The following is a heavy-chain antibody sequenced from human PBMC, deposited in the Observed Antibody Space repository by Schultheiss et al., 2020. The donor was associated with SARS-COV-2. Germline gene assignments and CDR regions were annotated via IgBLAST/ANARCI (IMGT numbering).Heavy chain of an antibody. V-gene: IGHV3-23*01. CDR1: GFTFSSYA. CDR2: ISGSGGST. Sequence: GGSLRLSCAASGFTFSSYAMSWVRQAPGKGLEWVSAISGSGGSTYYEDSVKGRFTISRDKSKNTLYLQMNSLRAEDTAVYYCAKAQDDYGDYGDYWGQGTLVTVSS. J-gene: IGHJ4*02. D-gene: IGHD4-17*01. CDR3: AKAQDDYGDYGDY.